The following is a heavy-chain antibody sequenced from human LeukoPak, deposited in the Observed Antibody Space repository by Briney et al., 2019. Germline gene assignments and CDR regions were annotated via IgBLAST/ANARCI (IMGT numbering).Heavy chain of an antibody. D-gene: IGHD4-23*01. V-gene: IGHV4-4*07. Sequence: KPSETLSLTCTVSGGSISSYYWSWIRQPAGKGLEWIGRIYTSGSTIYNPSLKSRVTISVDTSKNQFSLKLSSVTAADTAAYYCARAPFIQSDYGGSSDYWGQGTLVTVSS. J-gene: IGHJ4*02. CDR1: GGSISSYY. CDR3: ARAPFIQSDYGGSSDY. CDR2: IYTSGST.